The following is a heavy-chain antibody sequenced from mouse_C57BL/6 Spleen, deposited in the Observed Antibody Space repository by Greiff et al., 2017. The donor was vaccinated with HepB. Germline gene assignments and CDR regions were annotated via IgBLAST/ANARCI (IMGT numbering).Heavy chain of an antibody. J-gene: IGHJ2*01. V-gene: IGHV1-81*01. CDR3: ARYYGSSYYFFDY. D-gene: IGHD1-1*01. CDR1: GYTFTSYG. CDR2: IYPRSGNT. Sequence: VKLMESGAELARPGASVKLSCKASGYTFTSYGISWVKQRTGQGLEWIGEIYPRSGNTYYNEKFKGKATLTADKSSSTAYMELRSLTSEDSAVYFCARYYGSSYYFFDYWGQGTTLTVSS.